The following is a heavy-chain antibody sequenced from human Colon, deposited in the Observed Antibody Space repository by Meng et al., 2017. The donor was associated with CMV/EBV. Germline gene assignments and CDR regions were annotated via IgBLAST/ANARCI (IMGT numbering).Heavy chain of an antibody. CDR3: ARDIIVIPGDSPAPP. Sequence: GSLRLSCNVSGFAITRGYYWGWIRQSPGKGLEWIGSIYHCGSTYYNPSLKSRVSLSVDTSKNQFSLKLTSVTAADTAIYYCARDIIVIPGDSPAPPWGQGTLVTVSS. D-gene: IGHD3-16*02. J-gene: IGHJ5*02. CDR1: GFAITRGYY. V-gene: IGHV4-38-2*02. CDR2: IYHCGST.